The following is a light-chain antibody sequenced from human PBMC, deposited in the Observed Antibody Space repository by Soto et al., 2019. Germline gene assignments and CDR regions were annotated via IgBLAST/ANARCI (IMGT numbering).Light chain of an antibody. CDR3: AAWDDSLSGGVV. CDR1: SSNTGSNY. Sequence: QSVLTQPPSASGTPGQRVTISCSGSSSNTGSNYVYWYQQLPGTAPKLLIYRNNQRPSGVPERFSGSKSGTSASLAISRLRSEDEADYYCAAWDDSLSGGVVFGGGTKLTVL. V-gene: IGLV1-47*01. J-gene: IGLJ2*01. CDR2: RNN.